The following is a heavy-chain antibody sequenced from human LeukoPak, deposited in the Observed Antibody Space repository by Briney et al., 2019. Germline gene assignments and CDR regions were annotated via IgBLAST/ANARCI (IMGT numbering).Heavy chain of an antibody. J-gene: IGHJ4*02. CDR1: GFTFNSYG. V-gene: IGHV3-23*01. D-gene: IGHD2-15*01. CDR2: ITGPGSHT. Sequence: GGSLRLPCEASGFTFNSYGMSWVRQAPGRGREWVTAITGPGSHTYYADSVKGRFTVSRDNSRNTLYLQMNSLRVEDTALYYCAKDQLNRFCSGGTCSITHDYWGQGTLVTVSS. CDR3: AKDQLNRFCSGGTCSITHDY.